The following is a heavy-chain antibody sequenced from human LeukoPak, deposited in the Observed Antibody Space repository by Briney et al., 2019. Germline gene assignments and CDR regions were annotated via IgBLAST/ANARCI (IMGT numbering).Heavy chain of an antibody. CDR2: INGDGRNI. D-gene: IGHD3-9*01. V-gene: IGHV3-74*01. CDR3: TRDLMDYDVSTGLHHYYMDV. J-gene: IGHJ6*02. CDR1: GFTFSSYW. Sequence: GGSLRLSCAAFGFTFSSYWMHWVRQDPRKGLVWVSRINGDGRNINYADSVRGRFTISRDNAKNTLYLQMNTLRVEDTAVYYCTRDLMDYDVSTGLHHYYMDVWGQGTTVTVSS.